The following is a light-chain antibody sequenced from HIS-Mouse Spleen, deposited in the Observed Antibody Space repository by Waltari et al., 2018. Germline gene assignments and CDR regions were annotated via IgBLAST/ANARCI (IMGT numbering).Light chain of an antibody. CDR1: QVIRNY. Sequence: DIKMTQSPSSLSASVGDRVTITCRASQVIRNYLAWYQQKPGKVPKLLIYAASTLQSGVPSRFSGSGSGTDFTLTISSLQPEDVATYYCQKYNSAAWTFGQGTKVEIK. J-gene: IGKJ1*01. CDR2: AAS. CDR3: QKYNSAAWT. V-gene: IGKV1-27*01.